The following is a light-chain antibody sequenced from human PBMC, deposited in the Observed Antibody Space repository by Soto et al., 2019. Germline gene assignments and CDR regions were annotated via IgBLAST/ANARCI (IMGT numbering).Light chain of an antibody. CDR2: DKN. Sequence: QSVLTQPPSVSAAPGQKVTISCSGSSSNIVSWYQQLPGTAPKLLIYDKNKRPSGIPDRFSGSKSGTSATLGITGLQTGDEADYYCGMWDSSLSVVVFGGGTKLTVL. J-gene: IGLJ2*01. V-gene: IGLV1-51*01. CDR1: SSNI. CDR3: GMWDSSLSVVV.